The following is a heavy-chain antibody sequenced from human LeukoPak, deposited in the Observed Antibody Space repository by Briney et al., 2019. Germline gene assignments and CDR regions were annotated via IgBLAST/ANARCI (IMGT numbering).Heavy chain of an antibody. CDR2: IYYSGST. CDR3: ARTASLKVGATLGEYFDY. CDR1: GGSISSSSYY. J-gene: IGHJ4*02. V-gene: IGHV4-39*07. D-gene: IGHD1-26*01. Sequence: SETLSLTCTVSGGSISSSSYYWGWIRQPPGKGLEWIGSIYYSGSTYYNPSLKSRVTISVDTSKNQFSLKLSSVTAADTAVYYCARTASLKVGATLGEYFDYWGQGTLVTVSS.